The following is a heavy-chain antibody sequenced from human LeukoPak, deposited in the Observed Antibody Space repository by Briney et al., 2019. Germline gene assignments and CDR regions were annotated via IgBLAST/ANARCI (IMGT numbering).Heavy chain of an antibody. CDR3: ASLLRSFDY. V-gene: IGHV4-34*01. CDR1: GGSISSYY. J-gene: IGHJ4*02. Sequence: NPSETLSLTCTVSGGSISSYYWSWIRQPPGKGLEWIGEINHSGSTNYNPSLKSRVTISVDTSKNQFSLKLSSVTAADTAVYYCASLLRSFDYWGQETLVTVSS. D-gene: IGHD5-12*01. CDR2: INHSGST.